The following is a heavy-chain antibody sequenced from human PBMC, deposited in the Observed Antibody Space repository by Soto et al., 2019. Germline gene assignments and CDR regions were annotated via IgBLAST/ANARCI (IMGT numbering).Heavy chain of an antibody. J-gene: IGHJ4*02. V-gene: IGHV5-51*01. CDR2: VYPSASDV. CDR3: TKGATIPFDS. CDR1: EYRFACSR. D-gene: IGHD3-10*01. Sequence: ECLKFSFQGTEYRFACSRVCWVRQKRGKGLERMGNVYPSASDVRYSPAFEGQVTISADNSINTAYLQLLNLKASDTAIYYCTKGATIPFDSWGQGTRVPVSS.